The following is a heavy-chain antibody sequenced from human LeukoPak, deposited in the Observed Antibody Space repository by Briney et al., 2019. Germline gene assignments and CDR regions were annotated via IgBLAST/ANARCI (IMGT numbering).Heavy chain of an antibody. Sequence: GGSLRLSCAASGFTFDDYAMHWVRQAPGKGLEWVSGISWNSGSIGYADSVKGRFTISRDNAKNSLYLQMNSLRAEDTAVYYCASERVSSWGQGTLVTVSP. CDR3: ASERVSS. CDR1: GFTFDDYA. D-gene: IGHD6-13*01. CDR2: ISWNSGSI. V-gene: IGHV3-9*01. J-gene: IGHJ5*02.